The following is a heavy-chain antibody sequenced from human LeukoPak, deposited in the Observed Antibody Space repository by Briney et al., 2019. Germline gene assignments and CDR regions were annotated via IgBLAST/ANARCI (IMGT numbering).Heavy chain of an antibody. V-gene: IGHV1-18*01. CDR2: ISAYNGNT. CDR1: GYTFTSYG. Sequence: ASVKVSCKASGYTFTSYGISWVRQAPGQGLEWMGWISAYNGNTNYAQKLQGRVTMTTDTSTSTAYMELRSLRSDDTAVYYCARDLSSGSYKVHDAFDIWGQGTMVTVSS. J-gene: IGHJ3*02. D-gene: IGHD1-26*01. CDR3: ARDLSSGSYKVHDAFDI.